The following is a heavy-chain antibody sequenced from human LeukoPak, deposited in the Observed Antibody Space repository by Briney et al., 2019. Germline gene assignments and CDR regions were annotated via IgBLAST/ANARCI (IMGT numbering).Heavy chain of an antibody. Sequence: GESLKISCKGSGYIFTTYWIGWVRQMPGKGLEWMGIIYPGDSDTRYSPSFQGHVTISAASSSSTAYLQWSSLKTSDTAIYYCASRKKGMATAGFDYWGQGSLVTVSS. CDR2: IYPGDSDT. CDR1: GYIFTTYW. CDR3: ASRKKGMATAGFDY. V-gene: IGHV5-51*01. J-gene: IGHJ4*01. D-gene: IGHD5-24*01.